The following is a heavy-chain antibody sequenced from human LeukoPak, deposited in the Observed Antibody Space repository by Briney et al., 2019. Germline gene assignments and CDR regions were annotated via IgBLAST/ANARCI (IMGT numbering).Heavy chain of an antibody. CDR1: GGSISSSNW. Sequence: GTLSLTCAVSGGSISSSNWWSWVRQPPGKGLEWIGEIYHSGSTNYNPSLKSRVTISVDKSKNQFSLKLSSVTAADTAVYYCARGPYYYDSSGYYIPHYGMDVWGQGTTVTVSS. CDR3: ARGPYYYDSSGYYIPHYGMDV. D-gene: IGHD3-22*01. J-gene: IGHJ6*02. CDR2: IYHSGST. V-gene: IGHV4-4*02.